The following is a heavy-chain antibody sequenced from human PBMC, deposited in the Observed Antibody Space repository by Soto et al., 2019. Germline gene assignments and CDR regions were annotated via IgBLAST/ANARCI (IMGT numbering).Heavy chain of an antibody. J-gene: IGHJ6*02. CDR2: IFSGGRT. Sequence: PGGSLRLSCAVSGFIASSNDMSWVRQAPGKGLECVSAIFSGGRTYYADSVKGRFTISRDNSKNTLYLQMNSLRAEDTAVYYCARDPAAKHYYYHADVWGQGTTVTVSS. V-gene: IGHV3-53*01. CDR3: ARDPAAKHYYYHADV. D-gene: IGHD2-2*01. CDR1: GFIASSND.